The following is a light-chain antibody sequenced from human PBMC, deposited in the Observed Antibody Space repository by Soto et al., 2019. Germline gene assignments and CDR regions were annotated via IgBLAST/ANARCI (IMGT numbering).Light chain of an antibody. CDR1: SSDVGGYNY. V-gene: IGLV2-14*03. CDR3: SSYTRSNTGV. Sequence: QSALTQPASVSGSPGQSITISCTGTSSDVGGYNYVSWYQQHPGKAPKLIIYDVSNRPSGVSYRFSGSKSGNTASLTISGLQAEDEADYYCSSYTRSNTGVFGGGTKLTVL. J-gene: IGLJ3*02. CDR2: DVS.